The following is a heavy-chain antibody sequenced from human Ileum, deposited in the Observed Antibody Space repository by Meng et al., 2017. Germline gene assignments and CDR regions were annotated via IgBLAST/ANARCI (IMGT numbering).Heavy chain of an antibody. CDR3: AKLPHRGLDSFLDS. V-gene: IGHV3-23*01. J-gene: IGHJ4*02. CDR2: ISSYGGST. D-gene: IGHD2-2*03. Sequence: GGSLRLSCVTSGFMFSDYAMSWVRQAPGKGLDYVSTISSYGGSTYYADSVKGRFTIDRDNSKKTLSLQMNSLTAEDTAIYYCAKLPHRGLDSFLDSWGQGTLVTVSS. CDR1: GFMFSDYA.